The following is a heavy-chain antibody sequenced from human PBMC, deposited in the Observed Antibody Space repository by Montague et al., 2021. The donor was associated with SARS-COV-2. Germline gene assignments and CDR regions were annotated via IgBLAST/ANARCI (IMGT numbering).Heavy chain of an antibody. Sequence: SETLSLTCAVSGGAINRDTGSWRGSPQATGKGRKWLASSQHSGYTYNHPSLRSRVTISVDLAKNQFSLKVSSVTAADTAVYYCARENFSFYGMDVWGQGTTVTVSS. V-gene: IGHV4-39*02. CDR1: GGAINRDTGS. J-gene: IGHJ6*02. CDR2: SQHSGYT. CDR3: ARENFSFYGMDV.